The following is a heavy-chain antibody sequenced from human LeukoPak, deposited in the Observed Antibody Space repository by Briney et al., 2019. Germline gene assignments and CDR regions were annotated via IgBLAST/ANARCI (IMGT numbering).Heavy chain of an antibody. V-gene: IGHV1-8*02. CDR2: MNPSSGNT. J-gene: IGHJ3*02. CDR3: ARGKWELPVPRAFDI. CDR1: GYTFTSYG. D-gene: IGHD1-26*01. Sequence: GASVKVSCKASGYTFTSYGINWVRQATGQGLEWMGWMNPSSGNTGYAQKFQGRVTMTRNTSISTVYMELSSLRSEDTAVYYCARGKWELPVPRAFDIWGQGTMVTVSS.